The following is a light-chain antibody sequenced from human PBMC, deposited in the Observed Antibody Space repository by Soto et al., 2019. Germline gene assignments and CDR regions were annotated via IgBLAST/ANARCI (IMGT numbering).Light chain of an antibody. J-gene: IGLJ1*01. V-gene: IGLV1-51*01. CDR3: GTWDSSLSAYV. CDR1: SSNIGNNY. CDR2: DNN. Sequence: ELTQPPSVSAAPRQKVTISCSGSSSNIGNNYVSWYQQLPGTAPKLLIYDNNKRPSGIPDRFSGSKSGTSATLGITGLQTGNEADYYCGTWDSSLSAYVFGTGTKVTVL.